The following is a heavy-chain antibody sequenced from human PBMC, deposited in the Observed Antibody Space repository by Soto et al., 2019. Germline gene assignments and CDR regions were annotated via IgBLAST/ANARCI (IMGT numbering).Heavy chain of an antibody. Sequence: SETLSLTCAVYGESFSVYYWSWIRQPPGKGLEWIGEINHSGSTNYDPSLKSLVTISVDTSKNQFSLKVNSVAAADTAVYYCARHRQWLLGDFDYWGHGILVTVSP. CDR3: ARHRQWLLGDFDY. CDR2: INHSGST. V-gene: IGHV4-34*01. CDR1: GESFSVYY. J-gene: IGHJ4*01. D-gene: IGHD6-19*01.